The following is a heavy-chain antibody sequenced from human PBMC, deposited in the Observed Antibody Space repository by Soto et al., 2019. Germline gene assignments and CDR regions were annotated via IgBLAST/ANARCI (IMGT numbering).Heavy chain of an antibody. J-gene: IGHJ6*02. CDR1: GYTFSGYY. CDR3: ARSLTEGYCTITGCYTRPLYGMDV. CDR2: INPNSGGT. Sequence: ASVKVSFKASGYTFSGYYIHWLRQAPGQGLEWMGWINPNSGGTNYAQKFQGRVTVTRDTPTSTAYMELSRLTSDDTAVYYCARSLTEGYCTITGCYTRPLYGMDVWGQGTTVTVSS. D-gene: IGHD2-2*02. V-gene: IGHV1-2*02.